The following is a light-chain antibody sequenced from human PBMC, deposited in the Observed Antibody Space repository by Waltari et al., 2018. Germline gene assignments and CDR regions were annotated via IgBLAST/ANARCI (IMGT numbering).Light chain of an antibody. J-gene: IGLJ2*01. Sequence: QSVLTQPPSVSAAPGQTVTIPCSGSTSNITTYYVSWYQQPPGPAPKVFIYDTEKRPSGIPDRFSGSKSGTSASLGITGLQTGDEAAYYCGTWDNNLSALVFGGGTRLTVL. CDR3: GTWDNNLSALV. V-gene: IGLV1-51*02. CDR1: TSNITTYY. CDR2: DTE.